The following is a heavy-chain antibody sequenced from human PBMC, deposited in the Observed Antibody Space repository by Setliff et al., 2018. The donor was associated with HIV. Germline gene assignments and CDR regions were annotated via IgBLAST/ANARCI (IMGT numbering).Heavy chain of an antibody. J-gene: IGHJ4*02. CDR2: IYYTGST. CDR3: AKAAVEMTTIAFGGPPGY. D-gene: IGHD3-16*01. Sequence: SETLSLTCTVSGGSINSGHYYWSWIRHHPGKGLEWIGYIYYTGSTYFNPSLKSRVTISVDTSKNQFSLKLSSVTAADTAVYYCAKAAVEMTTIAFGGPPGYWGQGTLVTVSS. V-gene: IGHV4-30-4*08. CDR1: GGSINSGHYY.